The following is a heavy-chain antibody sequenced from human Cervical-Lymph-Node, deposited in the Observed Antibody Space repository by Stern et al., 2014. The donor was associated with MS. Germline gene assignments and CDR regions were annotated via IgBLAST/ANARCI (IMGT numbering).Heavy chain of an antibody. J-gene: IGHJ4*02. CDR3: AHRRAQHYGVNDVHYFDY. CDR2: LFLNDDK. V-gene: IGHV2-5*01. D-gene: IGHD5/OR15-5a*01. CDR1: GLSFSTHRLG. Sequence: SGPTLVKPTQTLTLTCSFSGLSFSTHRLGVGWIRQPPGKALEWLAVLFLNDDKRYSPSLKNRLTITKDTSKNEVVLTMTNVDPVDTATYYCAHRRAQHYGVNDVHYFDYWGPGYLVTVSS.